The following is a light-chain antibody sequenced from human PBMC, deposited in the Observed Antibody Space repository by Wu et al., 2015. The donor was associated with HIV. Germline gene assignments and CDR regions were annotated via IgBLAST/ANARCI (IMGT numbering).Light chain of an antibody. CDR3: QQRSNWP. J-gene: IGKJ4*01. Sequence: EIVMTQSPATLSVSPGERVTLSCRASQSVRSNLAWYQQKPGQAPRLLIYDASNRATGIPARFSGSGPGTDFTLTISSLEPEDFAVYYCQQRSNWPFGGGTEGGDQT. V-gene: IGKV3D-11*02. CDR1: QSVRSN. CDR2: DAS.